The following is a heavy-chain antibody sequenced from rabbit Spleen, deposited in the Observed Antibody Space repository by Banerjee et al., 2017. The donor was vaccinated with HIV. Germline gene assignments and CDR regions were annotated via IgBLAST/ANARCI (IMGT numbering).Heavy chain of an antibody. CDR3: ARDTSSSFSSYGMDL. D-gene: IGHD1-1*01. J-gene: IGHJ6*01. V-gene: IGHV1S45*01. Sequence: QEQLEESAGGLVQPGGSLKLSCKASGFTLSSYYMNWVRQAPGKGLEWIACIYTGSSGTTYYASWARGRFTISETSSTTVTLQMTRLTAADTATYFCARDTSSSFSSYGMDLWGQGTLVTVS. CDR1: GFTLSSYYM. CDR2: IYTGSSGTT.